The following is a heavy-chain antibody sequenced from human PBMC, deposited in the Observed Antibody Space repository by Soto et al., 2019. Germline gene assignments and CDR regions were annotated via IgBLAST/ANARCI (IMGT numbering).Heavy chain of an antibody. D-gene: IGHD6-19*01. CDR3: ARYSSGWYNFDY. V-gene: IGHV3-23*01. J-gene: IGHJ4*02. CDR2: ISGSGGST. Sequence: EVQLLESGGGLVQPGGSLRLSCAASGFTFSSYAMSWVRQAPGKGLEWVSAISGSGGSTYYADSVKGRFTISRDKSKNTLYLQMNSLRAEDTAVYYCARYSSGWYNFDYWGQGTLVTVSS. CDR1: GFTFSSYA.